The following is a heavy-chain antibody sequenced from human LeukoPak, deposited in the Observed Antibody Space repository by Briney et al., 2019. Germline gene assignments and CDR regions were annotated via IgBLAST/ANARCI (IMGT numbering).Heavy chain of an antibody. J-gene: IGHJ4*02. CDR2: ISYDGSNK. Sequence: GGSLRLSCAASGFTFSSYGMHWVRQAPGKGLEWVAVISYDGSNKYYADSVKGRFTISRDNSKNTLYLQMNSLRSEDTAVYYCARIAAAGTPHFDYWGQGTLVTVSS. D-gene: IGHD6-13*01. CDR1: GFTFSSYG. CDR3: ARIAAAGTPHFDY. V-gene: IGHV3-30*03.